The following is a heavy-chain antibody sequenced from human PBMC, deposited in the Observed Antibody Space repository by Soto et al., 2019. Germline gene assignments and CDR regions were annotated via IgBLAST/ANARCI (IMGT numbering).Heavy chain of an antibody. CDR2: ISYSGST. D-gene: IGHD4-17*01. CDR1: GGSISDGYY. CDR3: ARCHRGLRCHLDS. J-gene: IGHJ4*02. V-gene: IGHV4-31*03. Sequence: SETLSLTCTVSGGSISDGYYWSWIRQHPGKGLEWIGSISYSGSTSYNPSLKSRLTISVDRSKSQFSLNLSSVTAADTAVYFCARCHRGLRCHLDSWGQGTLVTVSS.